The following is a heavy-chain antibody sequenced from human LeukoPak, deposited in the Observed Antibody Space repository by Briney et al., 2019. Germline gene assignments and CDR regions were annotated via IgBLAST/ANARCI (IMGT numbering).Heavy chain of an antibody. V-gene: IGHV3-7*01. D-gene: IGHD3-3*01. J-gene: IGHJ3*02. Sequence: PGGSLRLSCAASGFSFSSSWMSWVRQTPGKGLEWVAHIKQDGREKYYVDSVKGRFTISRDNAKNSLYLQMNSLRAEDTAVYYCARPYSVGITIFGVAPGAFDIWGQGTMVTVAS. CDR2: IKQDGREK. CDR1: GFSFSSSW. CDR3: ARPYSVGITIFGVAPGAFDI.